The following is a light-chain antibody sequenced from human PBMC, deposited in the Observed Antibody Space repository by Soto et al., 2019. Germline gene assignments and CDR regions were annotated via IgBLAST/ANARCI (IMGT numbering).Light chain of an antibody. V-gene: IGLV1-40*01. Sequence: QLVLTQPPSVSGAPGQRVTISCTGSSSNIGAGYDVHWYQQLPGTAPKLLIYGNSNRPSGVPDRFSGSKSGTSASLAITGLQAEDEADYYCATWDSSLSVLFGGGTKLTVL. CDR3: ATWDSSLSVL. J-gene: IGLJ2*01. CDR1: SSNIGAGYD. CDR2: GNS.